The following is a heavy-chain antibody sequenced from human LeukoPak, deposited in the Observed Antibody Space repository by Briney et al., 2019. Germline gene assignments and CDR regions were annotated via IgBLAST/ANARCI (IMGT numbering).Heavy chain of an antibody. D-gene: IGHD6-13*01. J-gene: IGHJ4*02. V-gene: IGHV3-21*01. CDR2: ISGTRTYI. CDR1: GFTFSSYE. Sequence: GGSLRLSCAASGFTFSSYEMNWVRQAPGKGLEWVSSISGTRTYIYYADSVKGRFTISRDNAKNSLYLQMNSLRAEDTAVYYCARVQQLGDFDYWGQGTLVTVSS. CDR3: ARVQQLGDFDY.